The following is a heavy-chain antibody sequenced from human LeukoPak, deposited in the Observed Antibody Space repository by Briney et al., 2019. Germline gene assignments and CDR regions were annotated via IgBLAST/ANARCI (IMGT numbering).Heavy chain of an antibody. CDR2: IYFSAST. CDR1: GGSISSGSYY. D-gene: IGHD5-18*01. CDR3: ASGRYSYGYPREVDY. V-gene: IGHV4-61*09. Sequence: SQTLSLTCTVSGGSISSGSYYWSWIRQPPGKGLEWIGYIYFSASTNYNPSLKSRVTISVDTSKNQFSLKLSSVTAADTAVYYCASGRYSYGYPREVDYWGQGTLVTVSS. J-gene: IGHJ4*02.